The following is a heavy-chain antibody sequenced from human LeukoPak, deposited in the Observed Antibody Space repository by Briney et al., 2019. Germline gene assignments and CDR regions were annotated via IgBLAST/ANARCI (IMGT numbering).Heavy chain of an antibody. CDR2: IYYSGST. D-gene: IGHD6-19*01. CDR1: GGSISSYY. Sequence: SETLSLTCTVSGGSISSYYWGWIRQPPGKGLEWIGYIYYSGSTNYNPSLKSRVAISVDTSKNQFSLKLSSVTAADTAVYYCAAHNLISSGWYVHWGQGTLVTVSS. CDR3: AAHNLISSGWYVH. J-gene: IGHJ4*02. V-gene: IGHV4-59*01.